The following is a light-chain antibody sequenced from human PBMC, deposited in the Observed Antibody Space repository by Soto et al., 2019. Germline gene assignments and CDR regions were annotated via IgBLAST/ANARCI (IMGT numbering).Light chain of an antibody. J-gene: IGLJ1*01. CDR2: NNN. CDR3: AAWDDSLNGLV. Sequence: QSALTQPASVSGTPGQRVTISCSGSSSNIGSNTVNWYQQLPGTAPKLLIYNNNQRPSGVPDRFSGSKSGTSASLAISGLQSEDEADYYCAAWDDSLNGLVFGTGTKLTVL. CDR1: SSNIGSNT. V-gene: IGLV1-44*01.